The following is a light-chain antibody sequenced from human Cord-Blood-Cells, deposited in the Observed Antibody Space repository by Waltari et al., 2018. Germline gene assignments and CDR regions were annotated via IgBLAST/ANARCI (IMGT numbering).Light chain of an antibody. CDR3: QQYDNLPLT. Sequence: SHMTQPHSHLHPPLGAQVTPTCQASQDISNYLNWYQQKPGKAPKLLIYDASNLETGVPSRFSGSGSGTDFTFTISSLQPEDIATYYCQQYDNLPLTFGQGTRLEIK. CDR1: QDISNY. J-gene: IGKJ5*01. V-gene: IGKV1-33*01. CDR2: DAS.